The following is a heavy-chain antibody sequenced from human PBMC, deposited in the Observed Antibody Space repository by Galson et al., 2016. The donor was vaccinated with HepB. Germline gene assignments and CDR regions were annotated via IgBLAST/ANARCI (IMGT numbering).Heavy chain of an antibody. CDR2: IYYSGST. Sequence: TLSLTCTVSGGSISSGGYYWSWIRQLPGKGLEWIAYIYYSGSTNQNPSLKSRVTISVDTSKNQFSLQLRSVTAADTAVYYCARDRGSAAGFDYWGQGTLVTVSS. J-gene: IGHJ4*02. CDR3: ARDRGSAAGFDY. D-gene: IGHD6-13*01. V-gene: IGHV4-61*08. CDR1: GGSISSGGYY.